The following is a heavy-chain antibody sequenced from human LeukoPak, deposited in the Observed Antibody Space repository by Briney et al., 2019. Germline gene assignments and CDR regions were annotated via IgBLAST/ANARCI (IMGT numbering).Heavy chain of an antibody. CDR3: ARGGTSWELPYY. CDR2: MNPNSGNT. J-gene: IGHJ4*02. D-gene: IGHD1-26*01. Sequence: ASVKVSCKASGYTFTSYGINWVRQATGQGLEWMGWMNPNSGNTGYAQKFQGRVTMTRNTSISTAYMELSSLRSEDTAVYYCARGGTSWELPYYWGQGTLVTVSS. V-gene: IGHV1-8*01. CDR1: GYTFTSYG.